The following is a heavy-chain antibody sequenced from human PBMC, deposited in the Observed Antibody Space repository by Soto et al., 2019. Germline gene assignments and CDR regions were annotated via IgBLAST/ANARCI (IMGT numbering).Heavy chain of an antibody. J-gene: IGHJ4*02. CDR2: ISYDGSNK. CDR1: GFTFSSYA. V-gene: IGHV3-30-3*01. D-gene: IGHD3-10*01. Sequence: QVQLVESGGGVVQPGRSLGLSCAASGFTFSSYAMHWVRQAPGKGLEWVAVISYDGSNKYYADSVKGRFTISRDNSKNTLYLQRNSLRAEDTAVYFCARFQGSPRGYYFAYWGQGTLVTVSS. CDR3: ARFQGSPRGYYFAY.